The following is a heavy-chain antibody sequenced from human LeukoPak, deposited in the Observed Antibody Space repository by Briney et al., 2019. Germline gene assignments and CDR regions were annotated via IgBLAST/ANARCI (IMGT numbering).Heavy chain of an antibody. V-gene: IGHV1-69*05. D-gene: IGHD4-17*01. CDR1: GGTFSSYA. CDR2: IIPIFGTA. CDR3: ARATVTCRNVYYRDV. Sequence: TVKVSCKASGGTFSSYAISWVRQAPGQGLEWMGGIIPIFGTANYAQKFQGRVTITTDESTSTAYMELSSLRSEDTAVYYCARATVTCRNVYYRDVWGKGTTVTASS. J-gene: IGHJ6*03.